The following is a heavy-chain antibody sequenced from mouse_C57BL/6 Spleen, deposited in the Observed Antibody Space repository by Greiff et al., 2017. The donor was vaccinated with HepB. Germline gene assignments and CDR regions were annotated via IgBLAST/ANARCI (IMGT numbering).Heavy chain of an antibody. CDR3: ARQEGGYYFDY. Sequence: EVKLVESGGDLVKPGGSLKLSCAASGFTFSSYGMSWVRQTPDKRLEWVATISSGGSYTYYPDSVKGRFTISRDNAKNTLYLQMSSLKSEDTAMYYCARQEGGYYFDYWGQGTTLTVSS. D-gene: IGHD1-1*02. CDR1: GFTFSSYG. CDR2: ISSGGSYT. V-gene: IGHV5-6*01. J-gene: IGHJ2*01.